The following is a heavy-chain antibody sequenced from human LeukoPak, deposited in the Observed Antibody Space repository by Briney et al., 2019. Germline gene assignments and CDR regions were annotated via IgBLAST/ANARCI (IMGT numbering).Heavy chain of an antibody. V-gene: IGHV4-34*01. J-gene: IGHJ4*02. D-gene: IGHD1-26*01. Sequence: SETLSLTCAVYGGSFSCYYWSWIRQPPGKGREWIGEISHSGSTNYNPSLKSRVTISVDTSKNQFSLKLSSVNAADTAVYYCARISIVGATTLDYWGQGTLVTVSS. CDR2: ISHSGST. CDR3: ARISIVGATTLDY. CDR1: GGSFSCYY.